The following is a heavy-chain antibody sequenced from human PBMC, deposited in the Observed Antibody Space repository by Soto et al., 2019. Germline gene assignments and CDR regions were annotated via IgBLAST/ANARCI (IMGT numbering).Heavy chain of an antibody. V-gene: IGHV3-74*01. Sequence: EVQLVESGGGLVQPGGSLRLSCAASGFTFNNYWMHWVRQAPGKGLVWVSRINIEGSTTDYADSVRGRFAISRDNAKNTLYLQINSLRDEDTAVYYCVNSDSTSAPWGQGSVVTVSS. D-gene: IGHD3-22*01. J-gene: IGHJ5*02. CDR3: VNSDSTSAP. CDR1: GFTFNNYW. CDR2: INIEGSTT.